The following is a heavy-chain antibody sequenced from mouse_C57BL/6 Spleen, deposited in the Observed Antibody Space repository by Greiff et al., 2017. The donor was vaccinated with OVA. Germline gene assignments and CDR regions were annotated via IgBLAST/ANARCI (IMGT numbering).Heavy chain of an antibody. Sequence: VKLMESGAELVRPGASVKLSCKASGYTFTDYYINWVKQRPGQGLEWIARIYPGSGNTYYNEKFKGKATLTAQKSSSTAYMQLSSLTSEDSAVYFCARSGNYPFAYRGQETLVTVSA. V-gene: IGHV1-76*01. D-gene: IGHD2-1*01. J-gene: IGHJ3*01. CDR1: GYTFTDYY. CDR2: IYPGSGNT. CDR3: ARSGNYPFAY.